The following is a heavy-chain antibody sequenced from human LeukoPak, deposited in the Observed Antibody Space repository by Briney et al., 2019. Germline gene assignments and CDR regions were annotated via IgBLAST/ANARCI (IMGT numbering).Heavy chain of an antibody. CDR3: AKNVVQKLHSPADY. D-gene: IGHD2-15*01. Sequence: PGGSLRLSYAASGFTFSSYAMSWVRQAPGKGLEWVSAITGSGGSTYYTDSVKGRFTISRDNSKNTLYLQMNSLRAEDTAVYYCAKNVVQKLHSPADYWGQGTLVTVSS. CDR1: GFTFSSYA. V-gene: IGHV3-23*01. CDR2: ITGSGGST. J-gene: IGHJ4*02.